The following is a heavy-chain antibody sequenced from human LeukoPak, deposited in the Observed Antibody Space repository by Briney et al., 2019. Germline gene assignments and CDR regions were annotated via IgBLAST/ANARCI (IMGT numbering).Heavy chain of an antibody. CDR3: AKGGSGFDY. J-gene: IGHJ4*02. CDR2: ISGSGGST. D-gene: IGHD2-15*01. Sequence: GGSLRLSCAASGFTFSSYAMNWVRQAPGKGLEWVSGISGSGGSTSYADSVKGRFTISRDNSKNTLYVQMNSLRAEDTAVYYCAKGGSGFDYWGRGTLVTVSS. V-gene: IGHV3-23*01. CDR1: GFTFSSYA.